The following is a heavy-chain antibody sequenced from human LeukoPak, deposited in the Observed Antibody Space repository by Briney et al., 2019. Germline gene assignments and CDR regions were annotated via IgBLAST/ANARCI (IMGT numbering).Heavy chain of an antibody. CDR2: ISSSSSYT. CDR1: GFTFSSYS. Sequence: GGSLRLSCAASGFTFSSYSMNWVRQAPGKGLEWVSSISSSSSYTYYADSVKGRFTISRDNAKNSLYLQMNSLRAEDTAVYYCAREELAAAGTVDYWGQGTLVTVSS. J-gene: IGHJ4*02. CDR3: AREELAAAGTVDY. D-gene: IGHD6-13*01. V-gene: IGHV3-21*01.